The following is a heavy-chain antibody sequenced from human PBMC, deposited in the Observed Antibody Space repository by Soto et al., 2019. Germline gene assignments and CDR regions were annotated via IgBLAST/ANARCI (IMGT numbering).Heavy chain of an antibody. CDR1: GGSISSYY. V-gene: IGHV4-59*08. Sequence: PSETLSLTCTVSGGSISSYYWSWIRQPPGKGLEWIGYIYYSGSTNYNPSLKSRVTISVDTSKNQFSLKLSSVTAADTAVYYCASRPLWFGESKWFDPWGQGTLVTVSS. CDR2: IYYSGST. D-gene: IGHD3-10*01. CDR3: ASRPLWFGESKWFDP. J-gene: IGHJ5*02.